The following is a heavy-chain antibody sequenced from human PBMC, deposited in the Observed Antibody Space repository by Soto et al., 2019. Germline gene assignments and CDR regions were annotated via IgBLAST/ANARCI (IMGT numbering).Heavy chain of an antibody. D-gene: IGHD1-1*01. Sequence: QVHLVQSGAEVKKPGASVKVSCKGSGYIFTTYGITWVRKAPGQGLEWRGWISAHNGNTNYAQKLQGIVTVTRDTSTSTAYLALRNLRSDDTAVYYCARGRYGDYWGQGALVTVSS. V-gene: IGHV1-18*01. CDR3: ARGRYGDY. J-gene: IGHJ4*02. CDR1: GYIFTTYG. CDR2: ISAHNGNT.